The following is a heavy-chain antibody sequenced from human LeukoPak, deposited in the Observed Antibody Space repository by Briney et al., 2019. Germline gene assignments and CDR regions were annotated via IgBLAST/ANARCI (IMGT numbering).Heavy chain of an antibody. J-gene: IGHJ4*02. CDR3: ATGGIAVAERFDY. CDR2: FDPEDGET. V-gene: IGHV1-24*01. D-gene: IGHD6-19*01. Sequence: GASVKVSCKVSGYTLTELSMHWVRQAPGKGREWTGGFDPEDGETIYAQKFQGRVTMTEDTSTDTAYMELSSLRSEDTAVYYCATGGIAVAERFDYWGQGTLVTVSS. CDR1: GYTLTELS.